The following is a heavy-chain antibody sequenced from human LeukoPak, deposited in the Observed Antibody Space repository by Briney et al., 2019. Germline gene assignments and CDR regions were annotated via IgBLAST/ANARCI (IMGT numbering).Heavy chain of an antibody. D-gene: IGHD2-15*01. V-gene: IGHV3-23*01. J-gene: IGHJ4*02. CDR1: GFTFSSYA. CDR3: AKYCSGGSCYSGLY. CDR2: ITTSGG. Sequence: GGSLRLSCAASGFTFSSYAMTWVRQAPGKGLEWVSAITTSGGYYADSVKGRFTISRDTSKNTLYLPMNSLRAEDTAVYYCAKYCSGGSCYSGLYWGQGTLVTVSS.